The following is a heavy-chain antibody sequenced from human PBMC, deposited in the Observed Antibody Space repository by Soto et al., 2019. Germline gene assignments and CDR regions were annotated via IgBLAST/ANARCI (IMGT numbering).Heavy chain of an antibody. CDR2: TYPGESET. CDR3: ARHGYSPTSSTSIDY. CDR1: GYYFTNYW. J-gene: IGHJ4*02. Sequence: EVQLVQSGAEVNKPGESLHISCKGSGYYFTNYWIGWVRQMPGKGLEWMGVTYPGESETRYSPSIQGQVTISADKSISTAYLQSTSQKASDTAIYYCARHGYSPTSSTSIDYWGQGTLVTVSS. V-gene: IGHV5-51*01. D-gene: IGHD2-21*01.